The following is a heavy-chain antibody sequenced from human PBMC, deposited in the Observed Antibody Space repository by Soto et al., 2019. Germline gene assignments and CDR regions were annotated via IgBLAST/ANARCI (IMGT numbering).Heavy chain of an antibody. D-gene: IGHD3-3*01. V-gene: IGHV3-33*01. CDR2: IWYDGSNK. Sequence: GGSLRLSCAASGFTFSSYGMHWVRQAPGKGLEWVAVIWYDGSNKYYADSVKGRFTISRDNSKNTLSLQMNSLRAEDTAVYYCARGPTRIMYDFWSGYNYGMDGWGQGNRVTVSS. CDR3: ARGPTRIMYDFWSGYNYGMDG. CDR1: GFTFSSYG. J-gene: IGHJ6*02.